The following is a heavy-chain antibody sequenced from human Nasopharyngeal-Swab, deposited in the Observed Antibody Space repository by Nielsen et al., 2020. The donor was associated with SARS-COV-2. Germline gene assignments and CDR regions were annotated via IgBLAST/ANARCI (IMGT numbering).Heavy chain of an antibody. D-gene: IGHD6-25*01. CDR2: IYSGGST. CDR1: GFTVSSNY. Sequence: GGSLRLSCAASGFTVSSNYMSWVRQAPGKGLEWVSVIYSGGSTYYADSVKGRFTISRDNSKNTLYLQMNSLRAEDTAVYYCARDLYRQQRPLYNYYGMDVWGQGTTVTVSS. J-gene: IGHJ6*02. CDR3: ARDLYRQQRPLYNYYGMDV. V-gene: IGHV3-53*01.